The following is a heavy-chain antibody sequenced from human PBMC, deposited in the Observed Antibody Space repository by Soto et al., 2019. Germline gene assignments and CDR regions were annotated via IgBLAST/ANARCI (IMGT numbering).Heavy chain of an antibody. D-gene: IGHD2-2*01. CDR3: ATLLGYCSSTSCAAWGYNYYYGMDV. Sequence: SETLSLTCAVYGGSFSGYYWSWIRQPPGKGLEWIGEINHSGSTNYNPSLKSRVTIAVDTSKNQFSLKLSSVTAADTAVYYCATLLGYCSSTSCAAWGYNYYYGMDVWGQGTTVTVSS. V-gene: IGHV4-34*01. CDR2: INHSGST. J-gene: IGHJ6*02. CDR1: GGSFSGYY.